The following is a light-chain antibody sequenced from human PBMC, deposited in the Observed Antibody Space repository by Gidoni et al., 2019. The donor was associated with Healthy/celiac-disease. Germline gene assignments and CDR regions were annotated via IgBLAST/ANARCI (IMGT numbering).Light chain of an antibody. CDR1: QGISNY. V-gene: IGKV1-27*01. CDR3: QKYDSAPPGGT. Sequence: IQLTQSPSSLSASVGDRVTITCRASQGISNYLAWYQQKPGTVPKLLIYAASTLQSGVPSRFSGSGSGTDFPLTISSLQPEDVATYYCQKYDSAPPGGTFGQGTKVEI. J-gene: IGKJ1*01. CDR2: AAS.